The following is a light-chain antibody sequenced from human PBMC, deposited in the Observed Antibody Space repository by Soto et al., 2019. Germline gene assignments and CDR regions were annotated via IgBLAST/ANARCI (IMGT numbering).Light chain of an antibody. V-gene: IGKV1-5*03. J-gene: IGKJ3*01. Sequence: DIQMTQSPSTLSASVGDRVTITCRASQGISSWLAWYQQKPGKAPKLLIYKASSLESGVPSRFSSSGSGTEFTLTISSLQPDDFATYYCQHYNSYPFTFGPGTKVDIK. CDR1: QGISSW. CDR3: QHYNSYPFT. CDR2: KAS.